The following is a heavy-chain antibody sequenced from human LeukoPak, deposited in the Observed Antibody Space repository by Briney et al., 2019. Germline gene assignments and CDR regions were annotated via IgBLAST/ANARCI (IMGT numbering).Heavy chain of an antibody. CDR2: IYPGDSDT. CDR3: ARYDGDYFEY. D-gene: IGHD4-17*01. V-gene: IGHV5-51*01. Sequence: LGESLKISCKGSGYSFTNYWIGWVRQMPGKGLEWMGIIYPGDSDTRYSPSLQGRVTISADKSISTAYLQWSSLKASDTAMYYCARYDGDYFEYWGQGTLVTVSS. J-gene: IGHJ4*02. CDR1: GYSFTNYW.